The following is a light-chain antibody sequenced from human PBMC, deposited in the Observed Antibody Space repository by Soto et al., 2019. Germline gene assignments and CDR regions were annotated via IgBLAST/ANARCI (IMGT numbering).Light chain of an antibody. Sequence: EIVLTQSPGTLSLSPGERATISCRAIQSVSSNYLAWYQQKPGQAPRLLIYGASSRATGTPDRFSGSGSGTDFTLTISRLEPEDFAVYHCQQYITAPETFGQGTKVDIK. CDR2: GAS. V-gene: IGKV3-20*01. CDR3: QQYITAPET. J-gene: IGKJ1*01. CDR1: QSVSSNY.